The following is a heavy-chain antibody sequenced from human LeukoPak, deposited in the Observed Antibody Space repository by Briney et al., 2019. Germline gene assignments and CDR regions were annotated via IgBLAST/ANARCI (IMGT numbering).Heavy chain of an antibody. J-gene: IGHJ4*02. Sequence: PGGSLRLSCAASGFTFNSYSMSWVRQAPGKGLEWVSAISGSGGSTYYPGSVKGRFTISRDNSKNILYLQMNSLRAEDTAVYYCAKDQRYSSVSYFDYWGQGTLVTVSS. D-gene: IGHD6-19*01. CDR1: GFTFNSYS. CDR3: AKDQRYSSVSYFDY. V-gene: IGHV3-23*01. CDR2: ISGSGGST.